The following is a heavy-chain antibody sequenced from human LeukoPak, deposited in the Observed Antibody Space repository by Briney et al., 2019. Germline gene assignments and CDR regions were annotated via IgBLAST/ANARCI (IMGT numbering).Heavy chain of an antibody. CDR2: ISSSSSTI. Sequence: GGSLRLSCAASGFTFSSYSMNWVRQAPGKGLEWVSYISSSSSTIYYADSVKGRFTISRDNPKNTLYLQMNSLRAEDTAVYYCARSTRWLQSRHFDYWGQGTLVTVSS. D-gene: IGHD5-24*01. V-gene: IGHV3-48*01. J-gene: IGHJ4*02. CDR1: GFTFSSYS. CDR3: ARSTRWLQSRHFDY.